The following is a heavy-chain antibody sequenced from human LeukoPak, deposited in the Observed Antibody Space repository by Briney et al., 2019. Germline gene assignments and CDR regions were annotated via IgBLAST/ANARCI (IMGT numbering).Heavy chain of an antibody. Sequence: GGSLRLSCAASGFTFSSYSMNWVRQAPGKRLECVSSISSSSSYIYYADSVKGRFTISRDNAKDSLYLQMNSLRAEDTAVYYCARTIEEYCSGGSCYHYYFDYWGQGTLVTVSS. V-gene: IGHV3-21*01. J-gene: IGHJ4*02. D-gene: IGHD2-15*01. CDR2: ISSSSSYI. CDR1: GFTFSSYS. CDR3: ARTIEEYCSGGSCYHYYFDY.